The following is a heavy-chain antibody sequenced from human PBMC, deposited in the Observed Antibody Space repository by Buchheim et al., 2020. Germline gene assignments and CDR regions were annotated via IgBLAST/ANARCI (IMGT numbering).Heavy chain of an antibody. V-gene: IGHV4-30-2*01. Sequence: QLQLRESGSGLMKPSQTLSLTCTVSGGSVSSDGYSWSWIRQPPGKGLEWIGYIHHSGGTDYNPSLKSRVHISVHQSKNQFSLKLTSVTAADTAVYYCARGGTVPYYYYGMDVWGQGTT. D-gene: IGHD4-17*01. CDR2: IHHSGGT. J-gene: IGHJ6*02. CDR3: ARGGTVPYYYYGMDV. CDR1: GGSVSSDGYS.